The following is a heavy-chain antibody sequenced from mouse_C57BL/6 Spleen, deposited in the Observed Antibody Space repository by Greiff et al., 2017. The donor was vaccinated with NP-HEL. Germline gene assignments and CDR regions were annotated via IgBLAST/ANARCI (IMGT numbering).Heavy chain of an antibody. CDR2: ISDGGSYT. CDR1: GFTFSSYA. V-gene: IGHV5-4*01. Sequence: EVQLVESGGGLVKPGGSLKLSCAASGFTFSSYAMSWVRQTPEKRLEWVATISDGGSYTYYPDNVKGRFTISRDNAKNNLYLQMSHLKSEDTAMYYCARIYDYGAWFAYWGPGTLVTVSA. CDR3: ARIYDYGAWFAY. J-gene: IGHJ3*01. D-gene: IGHD2-4*01.